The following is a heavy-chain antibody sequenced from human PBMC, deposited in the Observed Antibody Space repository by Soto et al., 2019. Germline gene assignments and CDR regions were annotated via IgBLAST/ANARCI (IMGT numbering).Heavy chain of an antibody. D-gene: IGHD2-8*02. CDR2: IYYSGST. V-gene: IGHV4-39*02. CDR1: GGSISSSSYY. Sequence: SETLSLTCTVSGGSISSSSYYWGWIRQPPGKGLEWIGSIYYSGSTYYNPSLKSRVTISVDTSKNQFSLKLTSVSAADTAVYYCARDKITGLFDYWGQGTLVT. J-gene: IGHJ4*02. CDR3: ARDKITGLFDY.